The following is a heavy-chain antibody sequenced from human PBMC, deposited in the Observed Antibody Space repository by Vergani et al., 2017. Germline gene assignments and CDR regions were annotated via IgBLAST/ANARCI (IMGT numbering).Heavy chain of an antibody. CDR3: AKGYEAYCGAECYSRYFDY. J-gene: IGHJ4*02. D-gene: IGHD2-21*01. CDR1: GFTFSSYG. Sequence: QVQLVESGGGVVQPGRSLRLSCAASGFTFSSYGMHWVRQAPGKGLEWVAFIWYDGRNKYYADSLKGRFTISSDNSKNTLYLEMNSLRAEDTAVYYCAKGYEAYCGAECYSRYFDYWGQGTLVTVSS. V-gene: IGHV3-33*06. CDR2: IWYDGRNK.